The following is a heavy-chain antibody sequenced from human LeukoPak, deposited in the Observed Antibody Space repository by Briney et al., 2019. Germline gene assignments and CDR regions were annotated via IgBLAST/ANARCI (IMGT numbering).Heavy chain of an antibody. CDR3: ARDTYYYDSSGYYEGTGDY. J-gene: IGHJ4*02. CDR1: GFTLSTYC. V-gene: IGHV3-33*01. CDR2: IWYDGSNT. Sequence: GGSLRLSCAASGFTLSTYCINWVRQAPGKGLEWVAVIWYDGSNTYYADSVKGRFSISRDNAKNSLYLQMNSLRAEDTAVYYCARDTYYYDSSGYYEGTGDYWGQGTLVTVSS. D-gene: IGHD3-22*01.